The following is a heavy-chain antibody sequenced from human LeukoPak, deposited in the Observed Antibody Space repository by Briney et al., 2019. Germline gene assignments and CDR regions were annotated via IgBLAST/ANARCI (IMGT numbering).Heavy chain of an antibody. J-gene: IGHJ4*02. D-gene: IGHD1-1*01. CDR2: ISYRSSDI. Sequence: PGGSLRLSCAASEFTLSSYNMKWVRQAPGKGLEWVSSISYRSSDIENADSVKGRFTISRDNAKQLLYLQMSSLRAEDTAVYYCARDDSTTGTGDLDYWGQGTLVTVSS. CDR3: ARDDSTTGTGDLDY. V-gene: IGHV3-21*01. CDR1: EFTLSSYN.